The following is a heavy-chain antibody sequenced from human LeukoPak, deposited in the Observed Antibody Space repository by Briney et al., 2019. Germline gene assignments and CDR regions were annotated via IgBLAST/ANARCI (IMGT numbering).Heavy chain of an antibody. CDR2: IYYSGST. D-gene: IGHD3-22*01. CDR1: GGSFSGYY. CDR3: ARDRGYYDSSGQAYYYYMDV. V-gene: IGHV4-59*01. Sequence: PSETLSLTCAVYGGSFSGYYWSWLRQPPGKGLEWIGYIYYSGSTNYNPSLKSRVTISVDTSKNQFSLKLSSVTAADTAVYYCARDRGYYDSSGQAYYYYMDVWGKGTTVTVSS. J-gene: IGHJ6*03.